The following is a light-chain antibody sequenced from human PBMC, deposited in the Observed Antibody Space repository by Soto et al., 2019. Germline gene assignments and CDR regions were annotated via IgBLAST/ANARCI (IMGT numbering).Light chain of an antibody. CDR2: GAF. J-gene: IGKJ1*01. CDR1: QSVSSN. Sequence: EIVMTQSPATLSVSPGERATLSCRASQSVSSNLAWYQQKPGHAPRLLIYGAFTRATGIPARFSGSGSGKEFTLTISSLQSEDFAVYYCQQYNNWPRTCGQGPKVEIK. V-gene: IGKV3-15*01. CDR3: QQYNNWPRT.